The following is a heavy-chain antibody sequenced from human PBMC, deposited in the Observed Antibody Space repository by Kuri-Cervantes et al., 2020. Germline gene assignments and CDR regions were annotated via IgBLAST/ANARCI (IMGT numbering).Heavy chain of an antibody. D-gene: IGHD2-15*01. Sequence: GGSLRLSCVVSELSISTYWMSWVRQAPGKGLEWVASIKQDGSEENYVDSLKGRFSISRDNAKKSLYLQMNSLRVEDTAVYYCAREYCSGGSCYYFDYWGQGTLVTVSS. CDR1: ELSISTYW. CDR2: IKQDGSEE. V-gene: IGHV3-7*01. J-gene: IGHJ4*02. CDR3: AREYCSGGSCYYFDY.